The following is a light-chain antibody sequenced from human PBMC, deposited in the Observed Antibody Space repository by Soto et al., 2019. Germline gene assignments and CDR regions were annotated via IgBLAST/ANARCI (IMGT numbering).Light chain of an antibody. CDR3: MQSLQTPWT. V-gene: IGKV2-28*01. Sequence: DIVMTQSPLSLPVTPGEPASISCRSSQSLLHSNGYNYLDWYLQKPGQSPQLLIYLGSNRASGVPDRFSGSGSGTVFTLKSSRVVFEDVGVYYCMQSLQTPWTFGQGTKVEIK. CDR2: LGS. CDR1: QSLLHSNGYNY. J-gene: IGKJ1*01.